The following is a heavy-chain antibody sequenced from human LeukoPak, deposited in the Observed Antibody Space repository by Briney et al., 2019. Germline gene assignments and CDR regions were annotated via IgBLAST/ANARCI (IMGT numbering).Heavy chain of an antibody. J-gene: IGHJ6*02. CDR2: IIPILGIA. CDR3: ARDLEWLQSQGYGMDV. CDR1: GGTFSSYA. V-gene: IGHV1-69*04. D-gene: IGHD3-3*01. Sequence: GASVKVSCKASGGTFSSYAISWVRQAPGQGLEWMGRIIPILGIANYAQKFQGRVTITADKSTSTAYMELSSLRSEDTAVYYCARDLEWLQSQGYGMDVWGQGTTVTVSS.